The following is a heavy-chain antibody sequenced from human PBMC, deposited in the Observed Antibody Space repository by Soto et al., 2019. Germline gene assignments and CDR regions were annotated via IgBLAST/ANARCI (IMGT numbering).Heavy chain of an antibody. CDR2: ISAYNGNT. D-gene: IGHD3-22*01. Sequence: ASVKVSCEASGYTFTSYGTSWVRQAPGQGLEWMGWISAYNGNTNYAQKLQGRVTMTTDTSTSTAYMELRSLRSDDTAVYYCARWNYYDSSGYMGGNWFDPWGQGTLVTVSS. CDR3: ARWNYYDSSGYMGGNWFDP. CDR1: GYTFTSYG. J-gene: IGHJ5*02. V-gene: IGHV1-18*01.